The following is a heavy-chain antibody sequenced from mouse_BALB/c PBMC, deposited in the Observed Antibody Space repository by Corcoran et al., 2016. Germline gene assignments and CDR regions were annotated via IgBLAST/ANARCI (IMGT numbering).Heavy chain of an antibody. Sequence: EVQLQQSGPELVKPGASMKISCKASGYSFTGYTMNWVKQSHGKNLEWIGLINPYTGGTSYNQKFKGKATFTVDKSSSTAYMELLSPTSEDSAVYYCARYYGNYYAMDYCVQGSSVTVSS. D-gene: IGHD2-1*01. J-gene: IGHJ4*01. CDR3: ARYYGNYYAMDY. CDR1: GYSFTGYT. CDR2: INPYTGGT. V-gene: IGHV1-18*01.